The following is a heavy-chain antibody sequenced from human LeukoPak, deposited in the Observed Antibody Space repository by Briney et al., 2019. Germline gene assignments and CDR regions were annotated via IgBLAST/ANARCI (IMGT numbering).Heavy chain of an antibody. CDR2: INPNSGGT. CDR1: GYTFTSYG. V-gene: IGHV1-2*02. D-gene: IGHD3-10*01. Sequence: ASVKVSCKASGYTFTSYGISWVRQAPGQGLEWMGWINPNSGGTNYAQKFQGRVTMTRDTSISTAYMELSRLRSDDTAVYYCARAGGSGMSPKYYYYGMDVWGQGTTVTVSS. J-gene: IGHJ6*02. CDR3: ARAGGSGMSPKYYYYGMDV.